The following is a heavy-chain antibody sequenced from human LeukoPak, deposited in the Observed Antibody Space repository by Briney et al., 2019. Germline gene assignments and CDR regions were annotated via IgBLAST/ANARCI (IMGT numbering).Heavy chain of an antibody. J-gene: IGHJ4*02. CDR2: VHLDGRT. D-gene: IGHD6-25*01. Sequence: PSETLSLTCGVSDGSVSSTNWWPWIRQPPGKGLEWIGEVHLDGRTNFNPSLKSRLTMSVDLSENHVSLKLTSVTAADTAVYYCAREGGFYRPLDYSGQGTLVTVSS. CDR3: AREGGFYRPLDY. V-gene: IGHV4-4*02. CDR1: DGSVSSTNW.